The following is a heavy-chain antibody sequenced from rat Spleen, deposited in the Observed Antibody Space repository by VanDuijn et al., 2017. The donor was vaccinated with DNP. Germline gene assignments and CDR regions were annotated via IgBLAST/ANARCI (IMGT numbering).Heavy chain of an antibody. J-gene: IGHJ1*01. CDR1: GYTFTTYY. CDR2: INTGSGGT. D-gene: IGHD1-4*01. CDR3: ARRRLPYWYFDF. V-gene: IGHV1-43*01. Sequence: QIQLQQSGAELAKPGSSVMISCRASGYTFTTYYIGWIKQTTRQGLEFIGYINTGSGGTNYNEKFRGKATLTVDTSSNTAFMQLSSLTPDDSAVYYCARRRLPYWYFDFWGPGTTVTVSS.